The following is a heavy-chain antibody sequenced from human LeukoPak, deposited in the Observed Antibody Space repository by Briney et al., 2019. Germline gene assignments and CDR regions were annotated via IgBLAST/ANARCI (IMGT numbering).Heavy chain of an antibody. CDR1: GGSFNNYY. Sequence: PSETLSLTCAVYGGSFNNYYWSWIRQPPGKGPEWIGEINHSGSTNSNPSLKSRVTISVDTSKNKFSLKLSSVTAADTAVYYCARSRVRGVINDYWGQGTLVTVSS. CDR3: ARSRVRGVINDY. D-gene: IGHD3-10*01. V-gene: IGHV4-34*01. J-gene: IGHJ4*02. CDR2: INHSGST.